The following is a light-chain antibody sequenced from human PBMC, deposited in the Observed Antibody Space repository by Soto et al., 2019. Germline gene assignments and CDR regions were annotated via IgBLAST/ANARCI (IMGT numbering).Light chain of an antibody. Sequence: QSALAQPPSASGSPGQSVTITCTGTNSDVGTYNYVSWYQHHPGKAPKFMIYEVSKRPLGVPDRFSGSKSAYTASLTISGLQAEDEADYYCNSQTTSGIRVFGTGTKVTVL. CDR3: NSQTTSGIRV. CDR2: EVS. V-gene: IGLV2-8*01. CDR1: NSDVGTYNY. J-gene: IGLJ1*01.